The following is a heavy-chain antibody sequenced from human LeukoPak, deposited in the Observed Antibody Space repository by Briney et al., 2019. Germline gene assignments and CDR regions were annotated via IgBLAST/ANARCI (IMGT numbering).Heavy chain of an antibody. D-gene: IGHD3-16*01. J-gene: IGHJ5*02. CDR3: ARRTSTGRFDP. CDR2: IYYSGST. CDR1: GGSISSGGYY. Sequence: SETLSLTCTVSGGSISSGGYYWSWIRRHPGKGLEWIGYIYYSGSTYYNPSLKSRVTISVDTSKNQFSLKLSSVTAADTAIYYCARRTSTGRFDPWGQGTLVTVSS. V-gene: IGHV4-31*03.